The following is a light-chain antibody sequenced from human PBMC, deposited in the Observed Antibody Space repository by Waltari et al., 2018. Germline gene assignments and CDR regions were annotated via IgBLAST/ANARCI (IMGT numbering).Light chain of an antibody. CDR2: GAS. V-gene: IGKV3-20*01. CDR1: QSVSSSY. CDR3: QQYGSSWT. J-gene: IGKJ1*01. Sequence: EIVLTQSPGTLSLSPGERATLSCRASQSVSSSYLACYQQQPDQAPRLLISGASSRATGIPDRSSGSGSGTDFTLTTSRLEPEDFAVYYCQQYGSSWTFGQGTKVEIK.